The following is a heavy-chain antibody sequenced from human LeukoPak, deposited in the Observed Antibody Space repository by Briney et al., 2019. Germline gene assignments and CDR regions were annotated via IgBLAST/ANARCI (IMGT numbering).Heavy chain of an antibody. CDR2: IYYTRST. D-gene: IGHD3-22*01. CDR3: ARGVTMIVVVIHDWYFDL. CDR1: TGSVNSGVYY. J-gene: IGHJ2*01. V-gene: IGHV4-39*01. Sequence: SETLSLTCSVSTGSVNSGVYYWGWVRQPPGKGLEWIGSIYYTRSTYYNPSLKSRVTISVDTSKNQFSLKLTSVTAADTAVYYCARGVTMIVVVIHDWYFDLWGRGTLVTVSS.